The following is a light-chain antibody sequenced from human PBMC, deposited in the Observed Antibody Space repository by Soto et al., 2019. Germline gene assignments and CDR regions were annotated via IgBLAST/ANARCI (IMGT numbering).Light chain of an antibody. Sequence: DIQMTQSPSSLSASVGDRVTITCQASQDITNYLNWYQRKPGKAPKLLIYDASNLETGVPSRFSGSGSGTDFILTISSLQPEDFATYYCQQFADLNEVTFGGGTKVEIK. CDR3: QQFADLNEVT. CDR1: QDITNY. CDR2: DAS. J-gene: IGKJ4*01. V-gene: IGKV1-33*01.